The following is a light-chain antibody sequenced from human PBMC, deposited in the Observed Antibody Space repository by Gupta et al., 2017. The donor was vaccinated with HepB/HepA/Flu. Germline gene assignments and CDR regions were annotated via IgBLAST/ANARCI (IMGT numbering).Light chain of an antibody. CDR3: QQYENPPRT. V-gene: IGKV1-33*01. CDR1: QDISNY. Sequence: IQMTPSPSSLSASVGDRVTITCQASQDISNYLNGYQQKPGKAPKLLSYDASNLETGVPSRVSGSGSGTDFTLTISRLQPEDIATYDCQQYENPPRTFGGGTTVEIK. J-gene: IGKJ4*02. CDR2: DAS.